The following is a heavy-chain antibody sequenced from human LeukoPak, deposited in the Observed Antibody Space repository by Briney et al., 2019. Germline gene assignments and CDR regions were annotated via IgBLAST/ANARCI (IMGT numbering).Heavy chain of an antibody. V-gene: IGHV4-59*02. J-gene: IGHJ3*02. CDR2: LSHSGSS. CDR1: GGSVSSYY. CDR3: ARARYANAWYAFDI. Sequence: SDTLSLTCTVSGGSVSSYYWSWIRRPPGRGLEWIAYLSHSGSSDSNPSLTSRVTTLVDTSKNQFSLKLTSVTAADTAVYYCARARYANAWYAFDIWGHGTMVTVSS. D-gene: IGHD2-2*01.